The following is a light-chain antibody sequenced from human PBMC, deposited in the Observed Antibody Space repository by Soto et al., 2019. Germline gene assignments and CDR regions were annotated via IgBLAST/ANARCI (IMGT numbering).Light chain of an antibody. CDR2: GNS. Sequence: QSVLTQPPSVSGAPGRRVTISCTGSSSNIGAGYDVHWYQQLPGTAPKLLIYGNSNRPSGVPDRFSGSKSGTSASLAITGLQAEDEADYYCQSYDGSLSGLYVFGTGTKVTVL. V-gene: IGLV1-40*01. CDR1: SSNIGAGYD. CDR3: QSYDGSLSGLYV. J-gene: IGLJ1*01.